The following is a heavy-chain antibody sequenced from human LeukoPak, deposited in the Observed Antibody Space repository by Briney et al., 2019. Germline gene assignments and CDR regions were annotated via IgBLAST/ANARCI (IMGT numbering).Heavy chain of an antibody. D-gene: IGHD3-10*01. CDR3: AKGQISMVRGVILDPDY. Sequence: GGSLRLSCAASGFPSRTYAMSWVRQAPGKGLEWVSGISGGGDSTYYADSVKGRFTISRDNSKNTLYLQMSSLRVEDTAVYYCAKGQISMVRGVILDPDYWGQGTLVTVSS. V-gene: IGHV3-23*01. CDR1: GFPSRTYA. J-gene: IGHJ4*02. CDR2: ISGGGDST.